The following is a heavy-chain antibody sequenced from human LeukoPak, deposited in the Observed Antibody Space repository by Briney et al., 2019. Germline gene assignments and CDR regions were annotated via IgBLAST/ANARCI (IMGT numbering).Heavy chain of an antibody. J-gene: IGHJ4*02. CDR2: ISGSGGST. D-gene: IGHD3-22*01. CDR1: GFTFSSYA. CDR3: AKDLNYYDSSGYDTH. V-gene: IGHV3-23*01. Sequence: GGSLRLFCGASGFTFSSYAMMWLRQAPGKGLEWVSAISGSGGSTYYADSVKGRSTISRDNSKNTLYLQMNSLRAEDTAVYYCAKDLNYYDSSGYDTHWGQGTLVTVSS.